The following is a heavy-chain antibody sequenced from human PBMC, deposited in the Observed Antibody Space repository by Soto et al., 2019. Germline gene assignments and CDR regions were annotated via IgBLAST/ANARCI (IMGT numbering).Heavy chain of an antibody. J-gene: IGHJ4*01. CDR2: INAGNGNT. V-gene: IGHV1-3*01. Sequence: VKRARKAVGGSNSSYASSRGRQATGQRLEWTGLINAGNGNTKYSQKFQGRVTLTRDTSASTAYMELSSLRSEDTAVYYCASCPQACITSSPCLLFSDYWGNRTLVTVSP. D-gene: IGHD2-2*01. CDR1: GGSNSSYA. CDR3: ASCPQACITSSPCLLFSDY.